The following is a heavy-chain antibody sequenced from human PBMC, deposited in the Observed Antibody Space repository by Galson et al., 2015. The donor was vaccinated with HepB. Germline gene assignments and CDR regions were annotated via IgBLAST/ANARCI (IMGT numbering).Heavy chain of an antibody. CDR1: GFTFSNYG. V-gene: IGHV3-48*03. Sequence: SLRLSCAASGFTFSNYGMSWVRQAPGKGLEWVSYISTTGTTVHYADSVNGRTTISRDNAENSLYLQMDSLRAEDTAFYYCARAKSSSETGGYPVFDYWGQGTLVTVSS. CDR2: ISTTGTTV. J-gene: IGHJ4*02. CDR3: ARAKSSSETGGYPVFDY. D-gene: IGHD2-8*02.